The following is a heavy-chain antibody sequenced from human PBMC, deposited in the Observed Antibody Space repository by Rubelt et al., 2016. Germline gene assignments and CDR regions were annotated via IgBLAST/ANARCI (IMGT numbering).Heavy chain of an antibody. CDR2: LYYNGNM. CDR3: ARGYGSGTYWFDY. CDR1: GGAVTDTHYY. J-gene: IGHJ4*02. D-gene: IGHD3-10*01. Sequence: QLLLQETGPGLVKPSETLSLTCSVSGGAVTDTHYYWGWIRQPPGKGLEWMGSLYYNGNMYHNPSFKSRVTIYVDTSKNEFSLGLSSVTAADTAVYYWARGYGSGTYWFDYWGQGTLVTVSS. V-gene: IGHV4-39*01.